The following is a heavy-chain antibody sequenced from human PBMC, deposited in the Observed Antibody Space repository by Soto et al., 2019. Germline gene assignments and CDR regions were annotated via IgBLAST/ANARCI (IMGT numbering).Heavy chain of an antibody. CDR2: VIPIFGKP. V-gene: IGHV1-69*06. CDR1: GGTFSSYI. Sequence: QVQLVQSGAEVKKSGSPVKVSCTASGGTFSSYIINWVRQAPGQGLEWMGGVIPIFGKPTYAQKFQGRLTITADKSTSTAYMELTSLRYDDTAVYYCARERSYYYAMDVWGQGTTVTVSS. J-gene: IGHJ6*02. CDR3: ARERSYYYAMDV.